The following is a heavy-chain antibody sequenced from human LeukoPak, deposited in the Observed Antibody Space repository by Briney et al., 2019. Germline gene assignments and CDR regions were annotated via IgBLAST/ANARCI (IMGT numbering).Heavy chain of an antibody. CDR3: ARDRIAAREGHYYYMDV. CDR1: GGTFSSYA. J-gene: IGHJ6*03. Sequence: GSSVKVSCKASGGTFSSYAISWVRQAPGQGLEWMGGIIPIFGTANYAQKFQGRVTITTDESTSTAYMELSSLRSEDTAVYYCARDRIAAREGHYYYMDVWGKGTTVTVSS. D-gene: IGHD6-6*01. V-gene: IGHV1-69*05. CDR2: IIPIFGTA.